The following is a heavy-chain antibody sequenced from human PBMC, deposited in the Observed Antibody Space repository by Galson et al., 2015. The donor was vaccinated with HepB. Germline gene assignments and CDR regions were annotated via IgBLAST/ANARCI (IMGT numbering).Heavy chain of an antibody. Sequence: SETLSLTCAVYGGSFRDHHWTWIRQSPGKGLEWIGDINHTGSTRSNPSLRSRVTISVDTSKNQFSLKVTSVTAADTAVYYCARGTGRHFLLDYHYYGMDVWGQGTTVIVSS. D-gene: IGHD1-14*01. J-gene: IGHJ6*01. V-gene: IGHV4-34*01. CDR2: INHTGST. CDR1: GGSFRDHH. CDR3: ARGTGRHFLLDYHYYGMDV.